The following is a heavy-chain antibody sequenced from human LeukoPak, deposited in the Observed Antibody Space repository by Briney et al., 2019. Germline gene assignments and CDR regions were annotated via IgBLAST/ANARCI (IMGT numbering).Heavy chain of an antibody. Sequence: GRSLRLSCAASGFTFSSYAMHWVRQAPGKGLEWVSYISSSSSTIYYADSVKGRFTISRDNAKNSLYLQMNSLRAEDTAVYYCASPQGGSYDDDGLDASDIWGQGTMVTVSS. CDR2: ISSSSSTI. J-gene: IGHJ3*02. D-gene: IGHD1-26*01. CDR3: ASPQGGSYDDDGLDASDI. CDR1: GFTFSSYA. V-gene: IGHV3-48*04.